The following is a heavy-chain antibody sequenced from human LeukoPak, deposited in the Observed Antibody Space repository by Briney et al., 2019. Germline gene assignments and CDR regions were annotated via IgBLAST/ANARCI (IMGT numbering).Heavy chain of an antibody. CDR1: GGSISSGGYY. D-gene: IGHD4-17*01. Sequence: SQTLSLTCTVSGGSISSGGYYWSWIRQHPGKGLEWIGYIYYSGSTYYNPSLRSRVTISVDTSKNQFSLKLSSVTAADTAVYYCARDYHDYGDSVGFDPWGQGTLVTVSS. J-gene: IGHJ5*02. V-gene: IGHV4-31*03. CDR3: ARDYHDYGDSVGFDP. CDR2: IYYSGST.